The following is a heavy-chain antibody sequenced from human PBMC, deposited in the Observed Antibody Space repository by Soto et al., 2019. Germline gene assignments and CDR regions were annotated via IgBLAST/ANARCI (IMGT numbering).Heavy chain of an antibody. J-gene: IGHJ4*02. V-gene: IGHV3-49*03. Sequence: GGSLRLSCTTSAFPFGDYAISWFRQAPGEGLEWVGFIRSKGYGGTTQYAASVKGRFTISRDDSKSIAYLQMDSLKTEDTAVYYCARVGSASLMVVVIADHWGQGTQVTVSS. CDR1: AFPFGDYA. CDR3: ARVGSASLMVVVIADH. D-gene: IGHD2-15*01. CDR2: IRSKGYGGTT.